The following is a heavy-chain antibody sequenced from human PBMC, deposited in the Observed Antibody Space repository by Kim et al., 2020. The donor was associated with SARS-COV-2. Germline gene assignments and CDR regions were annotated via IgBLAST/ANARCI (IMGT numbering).Heavy chain of an antibody. Sequence: GESLKISCKGSGYSFSSYWIGWVRQMPGKGLEWMGIIYPGDSDTRYSPSFQGQVTISADKSISTAYLQWNTLKTSDTAIYYCARHQRARPFDFWGQGTLLTVSS. V-gene: IGHV5-51*01. CDR3: ARHQRARPFDF. J-gene: IGHJ4*02. CDR1: GYSFSSYW. CDR2: IYPGDSDT.